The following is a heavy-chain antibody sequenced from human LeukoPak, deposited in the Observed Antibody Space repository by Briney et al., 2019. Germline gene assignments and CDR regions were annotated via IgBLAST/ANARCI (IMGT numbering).Heavy chain of an antibody. CDR3: ARSITIFGVGNFQH. CDR2: IRQDGSEK. CDR1: GFTFSNYW. D-gene: IGHD3-3*01. J-gene: IGHJ1*01. V-gene: IGHV3-7*05. Sequence: GGSLRLSCAASGFTFSNYWMSWVRQAPGKGLEWVANIRQDGSEKNYVDSVRGRFTISRDNAMNSLFLQMNSLRAEDTAVHYCARSITIFGVGNFQHWGQGTLVTVSS.